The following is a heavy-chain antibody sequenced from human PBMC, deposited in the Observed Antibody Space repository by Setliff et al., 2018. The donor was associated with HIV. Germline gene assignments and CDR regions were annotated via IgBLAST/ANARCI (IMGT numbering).Heavy chain of an antibody. V-gene: IGHV4-30-4*08. J-gene: IGHJ4*02. CDR2: TFHTGYT. Sequence: LSLTCTVSGDSIRSGDYYWSWIRQSPEKGLEWIGYTFHTGYTYYNPSLKSRIIISVDLSKNQFSLKLSSVTAADTAVYYCARGGPYYYDSSGYSLGYWGQGTLVTVSS. CDR1: GDSIRSGDYY. CDR3: ARGGPYYYDSSGYSLGY. D-gene: IGHD3-22*01.